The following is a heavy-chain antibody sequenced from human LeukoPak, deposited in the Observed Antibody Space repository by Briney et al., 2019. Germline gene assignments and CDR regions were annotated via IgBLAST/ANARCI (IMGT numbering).Heavy chain of an antibody. V-gene: IGHV3-11*01. CDR3: ARVAAAHGMDV. CDR1: GFTFCDYY. D-gene: IGHD6-13*01. J-gene: IGHJ6*02. CDR2: ISGIGSII. Sequence: GGSLRLSCAASGFTFCDYYVTWSRQAPGKGLEWVSYISGIGSIIYYADSVKGRFTISRDNAKNSLYLQMNTLRAEDPAVYYCARVAAAHGMDVWGQGTTVTVSS.